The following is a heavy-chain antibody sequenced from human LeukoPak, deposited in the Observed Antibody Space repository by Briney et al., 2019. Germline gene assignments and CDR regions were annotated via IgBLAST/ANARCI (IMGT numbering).Heavy chain of an antibody. CDR1: GFTFSSYG. D-gene: IGHD2-2*01. CDR3: AKDVDGFYCSSTSCSTPRPEYYQH. Sequence: GGSLRLSCAASGFTFSSYGMHWVRQAPGKGLEWVAVIWYGGSNKYYADSVKGRFTISRDNSKNTLYLQMNSLRAEDTAVYYCAKDVDGFYCSSTSCSTPRPEYYQHWGQGTLVTVSS. J-gene: IGHJ1*01. CDR2: IWYGGSNK. V-gene: IGHV3-30*02.